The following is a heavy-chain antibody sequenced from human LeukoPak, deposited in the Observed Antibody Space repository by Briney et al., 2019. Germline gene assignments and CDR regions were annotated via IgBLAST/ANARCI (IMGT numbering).Heavy chain of an antibody. D-gene: IGHD3-3*01. V-gene: IGHV4-34*01. CDR3: ARGSGMGYDFWSGYFESYYMAV. CDR1: GGSFSGYY. J-gene: IGHJ6*03. CDR2: INHSGST. Sequence: PSETLSLTCAVYGGSFSGYYWSWIRQPPGKGLEWIGEINHSGSTNYNPSLKSRVTISVDTSKNQFSLKLSSVTAADTAVYYCARGSGMGYDFWSGYFESYYMAVWGKGTTVTVSS.